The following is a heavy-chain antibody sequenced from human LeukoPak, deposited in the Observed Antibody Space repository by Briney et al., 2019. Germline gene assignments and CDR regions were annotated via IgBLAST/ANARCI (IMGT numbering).Heavy chain of an antibody. CDR1: GFTFSSYW. CDR2: IKEDGSVK. D-gene: IGHD4-11*01. J-gene: IGHJ5*02. CDR3: ARGLTTTPNFFDP. V-gene: IGHV3-7*01. Sequence: GGSLRLSCAASGFTFSSYWMNWVRQAPGKGLEWVANIKEDGSVKYYVDSVKGRFTISRDNAKNSLYLQMNSLRVEETGVYYCARGLTTTPNFFDPWGQGTLVTVSS.